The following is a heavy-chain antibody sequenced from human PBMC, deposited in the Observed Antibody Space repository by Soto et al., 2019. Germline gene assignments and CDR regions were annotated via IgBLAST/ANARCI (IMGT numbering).Heavy chain of an antibody. J-gene: IGHJ6*02. CDR2: IDPSDSYT. D-gene: IGHD3-16*02. CDR3: ARLYREGRYYYGMDV. V-gene: IGHV5-10-1*01. CDR1: GYSFTSYW. Sequence: PRESLKISCKGSGYSFTSYWISWVRQMPGKGLEWMGRIDPSDSYTNYSPSFQGHVTISADKSISTAYLQWSSLKASDTAMYYCARLYREGRYYYGMDVWGQGTRVTVSS.